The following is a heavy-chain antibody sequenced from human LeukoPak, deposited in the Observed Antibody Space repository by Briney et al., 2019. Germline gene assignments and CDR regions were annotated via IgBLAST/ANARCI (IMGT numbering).Heavy chain of an antibody. CDR3: AKDLDNRGSIVVVPAAPFDY. CDR2: IRYDGSNK. CDR1: GFTFSSYG. D-gene: IGHD2-2*01. J-gene: IGHJ4*02. Sequence: GGSLRLSCAASGFTFSSYGMHWVRQAPGKGLEGVAYIRYDGSNKYYADSVKGRFTISRDNSKNTLYLQMNSLRAEDTAVYYCAKDLDNRGSIVVVPAAPFDYWGQGTLVTVSS. V-gene: IGHV3-30*02.